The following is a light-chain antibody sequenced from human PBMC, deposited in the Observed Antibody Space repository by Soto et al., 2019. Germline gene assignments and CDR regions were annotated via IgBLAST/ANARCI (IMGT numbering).Light chain of an antibody. CDR2: NVS. V-gene: IGKV3-20*01. CDR1: QTVTNNH. Sequence: EIVLTQSPDTLSLFPGGRATLSCRASQTVTNNHLAWYQQKPGQAPRLLIYNVSRRATGIPDRFSGSGSGTDFTLTISRLEPEDFAVYYCQQYGTSPTWTFGLGTRVEVK. CDR3: QQYGTSPTWT. J-gene: IGKJ1*01.